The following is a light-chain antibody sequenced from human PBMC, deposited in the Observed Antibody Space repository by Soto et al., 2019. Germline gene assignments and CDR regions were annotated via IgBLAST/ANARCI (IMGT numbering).Light chain of an antibody. CDR1: QSVSSSS. V-gene: IGKV3-20*01. CDR2: GAS. CDR3: QQYGDSLWT. Sequence: EIVLTQSPGTLSLSPGERATLSCRASQSVSSSSLNWYQQKPGQAPRLLFYGASSRATGIPDRFSGSGSGTDFTLTISRLEPEDFAVYYCQQYGDSLWTXGQGTKVDIK. J-gene: IGKJ1*01.